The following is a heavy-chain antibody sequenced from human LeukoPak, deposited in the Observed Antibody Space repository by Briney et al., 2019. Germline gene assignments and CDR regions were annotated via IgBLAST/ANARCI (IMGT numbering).Heavy chain of an antibody. CDR1: GFTFSDYA. J-gene: IGHJ4*02. CDR3: AKRERQSFAY. Sequence: GGSLRLSCAASGFTFSDYAMTWVRQAPGKGLEWVSRITGSGSSTFYADSVKGRFTITRDNSKNTVSLQMSGLRAEDTAVYYCAKRERQSFAYWGQGTLVTVSS. D-gene: IGHD6-19*01. CDR2: ITGSGSST. V-gene: IGHV3-23*01.